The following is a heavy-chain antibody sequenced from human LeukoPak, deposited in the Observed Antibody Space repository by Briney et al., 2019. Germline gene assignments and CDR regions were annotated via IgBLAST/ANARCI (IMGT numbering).Heavy chain of an antibody. CDR1: GFTFSSYS. V-gene: IGHV3-21*01. J-gene: IGHJ4*02. D-gene: IGHD3-9*01. CDR3: ARDEILRYFDWLPFDY. Sequence: GGSLRLPCAASGFTFSSYSMNWVRQAPGKGLEWVSSISSSSSYIYYADSVKGRFTISRDNAKNSLYPQMNSLRAEDTAVYYCARDEILRYFDWLPFDYWGQGTLVTVSS. CDR2: ISSSSSYI.